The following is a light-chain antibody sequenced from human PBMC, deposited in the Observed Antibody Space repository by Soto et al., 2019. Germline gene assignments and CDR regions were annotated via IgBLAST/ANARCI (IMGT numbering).Light chain of an antibody. CDR1: SSNIGSNT. V-gene: IGLV1-44*01. CDR3: AAWDDSLNGTGNHV. CDR2: SNN. Sequence: QSVLAQPPSASGTPGQRVTISFSGSSSNIGSNTVNWYQQLPGTAPKLLIYSNNQRPSGVPDRFSGSKSGTSASLAISGLQSEDEADYYCAAWDDSLNGTGNHVVGTGTKVTV. J-gene: IGLJ1*01.